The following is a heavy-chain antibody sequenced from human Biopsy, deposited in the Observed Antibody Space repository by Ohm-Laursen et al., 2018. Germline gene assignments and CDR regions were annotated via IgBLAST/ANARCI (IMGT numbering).Heavy chain of an antibody. CDR3: ARNTGWYGDLYYFDY. D-gene: IGHD6-19*01. CDR1: GYSFTSFY. J-gene: IGHJ4*02. CDR2: VNPSGSTT. V-gene: IGHV1-46*01. Sequence: ASVKVSCKASGYSFTSFYMHWVRQAPGQGLEWMGMVNPSGSTTSYPQIFQGRVTMTRDTSKSTVYMELSSLRSADTAVYFCARNTGWYGDLYYFDYWGQGTLVTVSS.